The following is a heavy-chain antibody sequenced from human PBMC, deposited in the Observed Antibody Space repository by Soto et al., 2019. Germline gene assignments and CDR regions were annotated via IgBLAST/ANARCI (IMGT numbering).Heavy chain of an antibody. CDR3: ARSPYADALDI. V-gene: IGHV4-28*01. CDR1: GYSITIVNW. Sequence: QVQLQESGPGLVKPSDTLSLTCAVSGYSITIVNWWAWIRQPPGKGLEWIGYIFHSGTTHYNPSLKSRVTMSVDTSKNQCSLKVDSLTAEDTAVYYCARSPYADALDIWGQGTMVTVSS. D-gene: IGHD2-2*01. CDR2: IFHSGTT. J-gene: IGHJ3*02.